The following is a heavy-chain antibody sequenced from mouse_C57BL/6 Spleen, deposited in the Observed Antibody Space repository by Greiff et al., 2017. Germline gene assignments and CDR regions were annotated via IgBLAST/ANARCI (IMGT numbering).Heavy chain of an antibody. CDR2: IYPGNSDT. Sequence: EVQLQQSGTVLARPGASVKMSCKTSGYTFTSYWMHWVKQRPGQGLEWIGAIYPGNSDTSSNQKFKGQARLTAVTSASTAYMELSSLTYEDSAVYYGTGLRLYFDYWGQGTTLTVYS. D-gene: IGHD3-2*02. CDR1: GYTFTSYW. CDR3: TGLRLYFDY. J-gene: IGHJ2*01. V-gene: IGHV1-5*01.